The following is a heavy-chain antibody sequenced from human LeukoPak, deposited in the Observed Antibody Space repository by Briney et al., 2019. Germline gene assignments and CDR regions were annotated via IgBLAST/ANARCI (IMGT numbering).Heavy chain of an antibody. V-gene: IGHV1-24*01. CDR2: FDPEDGET. Sequence: ASVKVSCKVSGYTLTELSMHWVRQAPGKGLEWMGGFDPEDGETIYAQKFQGRVTMTEDTSTNTAYMELSRLRSEDTAVYYCATWYRDVIRFDPWGQGTLVTVSS. D-gene: IGHD5-24*01. CDR1: GYTLTELS. J-gene: IGHJ5*02. CDR3: ATWYRDVIRFDP.